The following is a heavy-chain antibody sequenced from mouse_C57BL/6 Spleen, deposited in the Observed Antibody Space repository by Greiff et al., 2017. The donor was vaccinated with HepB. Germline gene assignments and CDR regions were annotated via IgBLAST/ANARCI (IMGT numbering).Heavy chain of an antibody. CDR2: INPNNGGT. CDR3: ARSGDGYPFAY. D-gene: IGHD2-3*01. J-gene: IGHJ3*01. Sequence: VQLQQSGPELVKPGASVKISCKASGYTFTDYYMNWVKQSHGKSLEWIGDINPNNGGTSHNQKFKGKATLTVDKSSSTAYMELRSLTSEDSAVYYCARSGDGYPFAYWGQGTLVTVSA. CDR1: GYTFTDYY. V-gene: IGHV1-26*01.